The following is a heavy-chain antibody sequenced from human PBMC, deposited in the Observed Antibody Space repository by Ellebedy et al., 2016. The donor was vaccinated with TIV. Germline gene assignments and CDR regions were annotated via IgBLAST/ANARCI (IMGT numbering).Heavy chain of an antibody. J-gene: IGHJ5*02. CDR3: ATVPGTGWFDP. Sequence: MPSETLSLTCSVSGGPVSTDNYFWGWIRQSPAKGLEWIGSIFHSGNSYYNPSLKRRVPIFVDTSKNQFSLKLRSVTAADTAVYFCATVPGTGWFDPWGQGTLVTVSS. D-gene: IGHD6-19*01. CDR1: GGPVSTDNYF. CDR2: IFHSGNS. V-gene: IGHV4-39*01.